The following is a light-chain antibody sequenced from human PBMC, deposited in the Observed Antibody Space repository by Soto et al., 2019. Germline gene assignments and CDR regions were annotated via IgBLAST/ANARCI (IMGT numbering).Light chain of an antibody. CDR2: GAS. CDR3: QRYGTSLTWT. V-gene: IGKV3-20*01. CDR1: QSVSSDD. Sequence: DIVLTQSPGTLSLSPGQGATLSCMTSQSVSSDDLAWYQQKPGQAPRLLIYGASSRATGIPDRFSGSGSETDFTLTISRLEPEDFAVYYCQRYGTSLTWTFGQGTKVDIK. J-gene: IGKJ1*01.